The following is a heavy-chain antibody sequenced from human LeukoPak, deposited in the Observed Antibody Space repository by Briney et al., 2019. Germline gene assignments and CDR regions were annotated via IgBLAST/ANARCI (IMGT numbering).Heavy chain of an antibody. CDR1: GFTFSSYA. V-gene: IGHV3-23*01. CDR2: ISGSGGST. Sequence: GGSLRLSCAASGFTFSSYAMSWVRQAPGKGLEWVSAISGSGGSTYYADSVKGRFTISRDNSKNTLYLQMNSLRAEDTAVYYCAKDLHSYNWNHQGSDYWGQGTLVTVSS. J-gene: IGHJ4*02. CDR3: AKDLHSYNWNHQGSDY. D-gene: IGHD1-1*01.